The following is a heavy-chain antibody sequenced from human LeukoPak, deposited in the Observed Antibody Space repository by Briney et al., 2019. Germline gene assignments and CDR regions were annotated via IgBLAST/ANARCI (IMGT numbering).Heavy chain of an antibody. CDR3: ARGRITGTLY. J-gene: IGHJ4*02. V-gene: IGHV4-31*03. CDR1: GGSISSGGYY. CDR2: IYYSGST. Sequence: SETLSLTCTVSGGSISSGGYYWSWIRQHPGKGLEWIGYIYYSGSTYYNPSLKSRVTISVDTSNNQFSLKVSSVTAADTAVYYCARGRITGTLYWGQGTLVTVSS. D-gene: IGHD1-20*01.